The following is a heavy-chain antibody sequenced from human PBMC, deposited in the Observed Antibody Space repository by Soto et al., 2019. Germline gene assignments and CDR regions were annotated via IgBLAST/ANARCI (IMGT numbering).Heavy chain of an antibody. V-gene: IGHV3-23*01. Sequence: EVQLLESGGGLVQPGGSLRLSCAASGFTFSTYAMNWVRQAPGMGLEWVLGMSGSGGSTHYADAVKGRFTISRDNSNNTLDLQKNSLRAEDTAVYYCAKQSPYSTSSYGIDYWGQGTLVIVST. J-gene: IGHJ4*02. D-gene: IGHD6-13*01. CDR3: AKQSPYSTSSYGIDY. CDR2: MSGSGGST. CDR1: GFTFSTYA.